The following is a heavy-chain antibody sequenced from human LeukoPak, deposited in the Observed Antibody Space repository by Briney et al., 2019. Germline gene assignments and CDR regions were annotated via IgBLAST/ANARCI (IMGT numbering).Heavy chain of an antibody. CDR1: GGSFSGYY. CDR2: INHSGST. D-gene: IGHD3-22*01. CDR3: ARAYYYDSSGYYWYLDAFDI. J-gene: IGHJ3*02. V-gene: IGHV4-34*01. Sequence: SETLSLTCAVYGGSFSGYYWSWIRQPPGKGLEWIGEINHSGSTNYNPSLKSRVTISVDTSKNQFSLKLSSVTAADTAVYYCARAYYYDSSGYYWYLDAFDIWGQGTMVTVSS.